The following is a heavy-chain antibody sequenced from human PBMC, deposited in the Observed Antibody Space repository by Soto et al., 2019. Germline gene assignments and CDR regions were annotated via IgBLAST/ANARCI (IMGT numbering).Heavy chain of an antibody. D-gene: IGHD3-3*01. CDR2: SKSKTDGGTT. Sequence: EVQLVESGGGLVKPGGSLRLSCAASGFTFSNAWMSWVRQAPGKGLEWVGRSKSKTDGGTTDYAAPVKGRFTISRDDSKNTLYLQMNSLKTEDTAVYYCTTGTKTYYDFWSGPMYYFDYWGQGTLVTVSS. J-gene: IGHJ4*02. CDR3: TTGTKTYYDFWSGPMYYFDY. CDR1: GFTFSNAW. V-gene: IGHV3-15*01.